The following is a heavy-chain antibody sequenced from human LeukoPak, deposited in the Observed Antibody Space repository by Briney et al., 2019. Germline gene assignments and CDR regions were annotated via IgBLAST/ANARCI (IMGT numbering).Heavy chain of an antibody. CDR2: ISFDGSNK. Sequence: GGSLRLSCAASGFTFSSYTIHWVRQALGKGLERVAVISFDGSNKYYADSVKGRFSISRDNSKNTLYLQMNSLGAEDTAVYYCARGGNPRDGPDYWGQGTLVTVSS. CDR1: GFTFSSYT. D-gene: IGHD4-23*01. V-gene: IGHV3-30-3*01. J-gene: IGHJ4*02. CDR3: ARGGNPRDGPDY.